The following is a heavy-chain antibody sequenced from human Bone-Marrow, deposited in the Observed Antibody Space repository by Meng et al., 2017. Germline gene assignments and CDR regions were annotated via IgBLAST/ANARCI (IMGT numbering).Heavy chain of an antibody. CDR2: IWYDGSNK. CDR3: ARELVDDDY. Sequence: QVRAVGCGGGLVRPGRTLRLSCAASGFTFSSYGMHWVRQAPGKGLEWVAVIWYDGSNKYYADSVKGRFTISRDNSKNTLYLQMNSLRAEDTAVYYCARELVDDDYWGQGTLVTVSS. J-gene: IGHJ4*02. CDR1: GFTFSSYG. D-gene: IGHD3/OR15-3a*01. V-gene: IGHV3-33*01.